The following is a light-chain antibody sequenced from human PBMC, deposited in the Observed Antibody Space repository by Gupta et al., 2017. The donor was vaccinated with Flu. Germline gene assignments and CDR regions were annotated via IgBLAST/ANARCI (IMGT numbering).Light chain of an antibody. V-gene: IGKV6-21*01. Sequence: EIVLTQSPDFQSVTPKEKVTITCRASQSIGSTLHWYQQKPDQSPKLLNRFASQCLSGVPSRFSGSGSGTDFTLTIKSLDVEDVATYYCLQSSGLPLTFGGWTKVKIK. CDR1: QSIGST. CDR2: FAS. CDR3: LQSSGLPLT. J-gene: IGKJ4*01.